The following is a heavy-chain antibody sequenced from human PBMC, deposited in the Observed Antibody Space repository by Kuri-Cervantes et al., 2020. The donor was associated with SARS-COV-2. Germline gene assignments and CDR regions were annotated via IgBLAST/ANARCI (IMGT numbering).Heavy chain of an antibody. CDR3: ARAFGGSYFNWFDP. CDR2: VSYGGRTK. CDR1: GFTFVSHA. V-gene: IGHV3-30*04. Sequence: GGSLRLSCEASGFTFVSHAMHWVHQAPGKGLEWVAVVSYGGRTKFYADSVQGRFTISRDNSKNTLYLQMNSLRAEDTAVYYCARAFGGSYFNWFDPWGQGTLVTVSS. J-gene: IGHJ5*02. D-gene: IGHD1-26*01.